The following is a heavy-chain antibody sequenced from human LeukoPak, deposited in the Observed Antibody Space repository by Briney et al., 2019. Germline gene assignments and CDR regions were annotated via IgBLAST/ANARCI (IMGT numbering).Heavy chain of an antibody. CDR1: GYTFTSYD. V-gene: IGHV1-8*01. Sequence: VASVMVSCKASGYTFTSYDINWVRQATGQGLEWMGWMNPNSGNTGYAQKFQGRVTMTRNTSISTAYMELSSLRSEDTAVYYCAGGPEQPEGMAGWFDPWGQGTLVTVSS. CDR2: MNPNSGNT. D-gene: IGHD6-19*01. CDR3: AGGPEQPEGMAGWFDP. J-gene: IGHJ5*02.